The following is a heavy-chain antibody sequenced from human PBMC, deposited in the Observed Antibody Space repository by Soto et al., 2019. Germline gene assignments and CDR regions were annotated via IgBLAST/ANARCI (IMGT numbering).Heavy chain of an antibody. CDR3: ARHYGSGSYYYQDFDY. D-gene: IGHD3-10*01. J-gene: IGHJ4*02. CDR2: IYYSGST. CDR1: GGSISSSSYY. V-gene: IGHV4-39*01. Sequence: SETLSLTCTVSGGSISSSSYYWGWIRQPPGKGLEWIGSIYYSGSTYYNPSLKSRVTISVDTSKNQFSLKLSSVTAADTAVYYCARHYGSGSYYYQDFDYWGQGTLVTVSS.